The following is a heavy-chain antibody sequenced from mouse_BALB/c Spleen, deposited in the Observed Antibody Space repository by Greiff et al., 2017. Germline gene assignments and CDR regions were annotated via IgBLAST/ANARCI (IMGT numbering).Heavy chain of an antibody. CDR3: ARDILRLRGGWFAY. CDR1: GFTFSDYY. CDR2: ISDGGSYT. V-gene: IGHV5-4*02. J-gene: IGHJ3*01. Sequence: EVQVVESGGGLVKPGGSLKLSCAASGFTFSDYYMYWVRQTPEKRLEWVATISDGGSYTYYPDSVKGRFTISRDNAKNNLYLQMSSLKSEDTPMYYCARDILRLRGGWFAYWGQGTLVTVSA. D-gene: IGHD1-2*01.